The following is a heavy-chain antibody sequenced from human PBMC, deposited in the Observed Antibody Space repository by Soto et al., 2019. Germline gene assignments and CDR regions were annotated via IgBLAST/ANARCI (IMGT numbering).Heavy chain of an antibody. CDR3: ARGVGASRSYYYYYAMDV. CDR1: GFTFSSYA. D-gene: IGHD1-26*01. V-gene: IGHV3-23*01. CDR2: ISGSGGST. Sequence: GGSLRLSCAASGFTFSSYAMSWVRQAPGKGLEWVSAISGSGGSTYYADSVKGRFTISRDNSKNTLYLQMNSLRAEDTAVYYCARGVGASRSYYYYYAMDVGGQGTTVTVSS. J-gene: IGHJ6*02.